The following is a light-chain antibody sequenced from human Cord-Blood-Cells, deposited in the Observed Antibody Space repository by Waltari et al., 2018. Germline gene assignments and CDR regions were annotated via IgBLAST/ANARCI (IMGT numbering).Light chain of an antibody. CDR2: WAS. J-gene: IGKJ1*01. Sequence: DIVMTQSPDSLAVPLGERATINCKYSQSVLYSSNNKNYLAWYQQKPGQPPKLLIYWASTRESGVPDRFSGSGSGTDFTLTISSLQAEDVAVYYCQQYYSTPRTFGQGTKVEIK. CDR3: QQYYSTPRT. V-gene: IGKV4-1*01. CDR1: QSVLYSSNNKNY.